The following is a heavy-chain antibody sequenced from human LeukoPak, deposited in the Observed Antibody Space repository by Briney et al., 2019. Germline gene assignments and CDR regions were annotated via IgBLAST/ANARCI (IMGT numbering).Heavy chain of an antibody. Sequence: SSETLSLTCTVSGGSISSYYWSWIRQPPGKGLEWIGYIYYSGSTNYNPSLKSRVTISVDTSKNQFSLKLSSVTAADTAVYYCARPTSGSGSGIEDYWGQGTLVTVSS. CDR3: ARPTSGSGSGIEDY. D-gene: IGHD3-10*01. V-gene: IGHV4-59*01. J-gene: IGHJ4*02. CDR1: GGSISSYY. CDR2: IYYSGST.